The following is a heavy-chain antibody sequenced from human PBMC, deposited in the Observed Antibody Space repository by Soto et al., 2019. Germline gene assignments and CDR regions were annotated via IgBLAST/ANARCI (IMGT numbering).Heavy chain of an antibody. Sequence: GGSLRLSCAASGFTFSSYGMHWVRRAPGKGLEWVAVISYDGSNKYYADSVKGRFTISRDNSKNTLYLQMNSLRAEDTAVYYCAKDRDRSGLADLDSWGQGTLVTVSS. V-gene: IGHV3-30*18. D-gene: IGHD6-19*01. CDR2: ISYDGSNK. CDR1: GFTFSSYG. J-gene: IGHJ4*02. CDR3: AKDRDRSGLADLDS.